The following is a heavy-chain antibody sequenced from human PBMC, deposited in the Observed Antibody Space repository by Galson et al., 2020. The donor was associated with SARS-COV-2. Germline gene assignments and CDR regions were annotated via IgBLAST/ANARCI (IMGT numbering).Heavy chain of an antibody. CDR1: GYTLTSYG. CDR2: ISAYNGNT. CDR3: ARDLYSSSWAFDY. V-gene: IGHV1-18*01. Sequence: ASVTVSCKASGYTLTSYGISWLRQAPAQGLEWIGCISAYNGNTNYAQKLQGRVTMTTDTSTSTAYMELRSLRSDDTAVYYCARDLYSSSWAFDYWGQGTLVTVSS. D-gene: IGHD6-13*01. J-gene: IGHJ4*02.